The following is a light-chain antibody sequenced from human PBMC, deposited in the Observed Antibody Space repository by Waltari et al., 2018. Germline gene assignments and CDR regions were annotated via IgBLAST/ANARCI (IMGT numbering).Light chain of an antibody. J-gene: IGKJ4*01. CDR2: AAA. CDR1: QGISTY. Sequence: DIQLTQSPSFLSPSVGDRVTISCRASQGISTYLAWFQQKPGKAPRRLIYAAAILQGGVPSRFSGSGSGTDFTLTISSLQPEDCGTYYCQQIKSYPITFGGGTKVEVK. V-gene: IGKV1-9*01. CDR3: QQIKSYPIT.